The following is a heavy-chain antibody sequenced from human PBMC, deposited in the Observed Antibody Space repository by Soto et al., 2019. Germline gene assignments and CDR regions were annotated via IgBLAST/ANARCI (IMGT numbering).Heavy chain of an antibody. CDR2: ISGSGGST. CDR1: GFTFSSYA. CDR3: ATDFLKAAAGSTPNPSYFDY. Sequence: PGGSLRLSCAASGFTFSSYAMSWVRQASGKGLEWVSAISGSGGSTYYADSVKGRFTISRDNSKNTLYLQMNSLRAEDTAVYYCATDFLKAAAGSTPNPSYFDYWGQGTLVTVPP. D-gene: IGHD6-13*01. J-gene: IGHJ4*02. V-gene: IGHV3-23*01.